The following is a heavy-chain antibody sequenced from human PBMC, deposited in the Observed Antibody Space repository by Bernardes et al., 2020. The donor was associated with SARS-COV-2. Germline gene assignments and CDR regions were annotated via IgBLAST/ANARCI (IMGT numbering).Heavy chain of an antibody. V-gene: IGHV3-9*01. D-gene: IGHD6-19*01. J-gene: IGHJ4*02. Sequence: SLRLSCAASGFPFDDFAMHWVRQAPGKGLEWVSGISWNSGSIGYAASVKGRFTISRDNAKNSLYLQMNSLRPDDTALYYCAKDYETGELGIAVEGYCGHWGQGTLVTVSS. CDR2: ISWNSGSI. CDR1: GFPFDDFA. CDR3: AKDYETGELGIAVEGYCGH.